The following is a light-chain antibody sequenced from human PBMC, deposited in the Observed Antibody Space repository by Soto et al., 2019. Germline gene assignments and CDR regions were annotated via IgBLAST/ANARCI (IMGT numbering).Light chain of an antibody. CDR3: QQYGSSPYT. Sequence: EIVLTQSPGTLSLSPGERATLSCTASQSVSSNYLAWYQQKPGQAPRLLIYGASGRATGIPDRFSGSGSGTDFTLTISRLEPEDFAVYYCQQYGSSPYTFGQGTKLEIK. J-gene: IGKJ2*01. V-gene: IGKV3-20*01. CDR2: GAS. CDR1: QSVSSNY.